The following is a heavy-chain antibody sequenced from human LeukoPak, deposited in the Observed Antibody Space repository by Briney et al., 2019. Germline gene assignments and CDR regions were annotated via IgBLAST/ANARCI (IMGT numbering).Heavy chain of an antibody. D-gene: IGHD3-3*01. CDR1: GFTFSSYW. CDR2: IKQDGSEK. Sequence: GGSLRLSCAASGFTFSSYWMSWVRQAPGKGLEWVANIKQDGSEKYYVDSVKGRFTISRDNAKNSLYLQMNSLRAEDTAVYYCARVPIFGVVPYFDYWGQGTLVTVSS. V-gene: IGHV3-7*01. J-gene: IGHJ4*02. CDR3: ARVPIFGVVPYFDY.